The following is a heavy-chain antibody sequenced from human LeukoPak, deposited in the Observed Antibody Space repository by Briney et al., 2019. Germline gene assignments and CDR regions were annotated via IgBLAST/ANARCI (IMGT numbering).Heavy chain of an antibody. D-gene: IGHD3-10*01. V-gene: IGHV1-69*13. CDR2: IIPIFGTA. J-gene: IGHJ4*02. Sequence: ASVKVSCKASGGTFSSYAISWVRQAPGQGLEWMGGIIPIFGTANYAQKFQGRVTITADESTSTAYMELSSLRSEDTAVYYCARVSASGSYYPDLDYWGQGTLVTVSS. CDR1: GGTFSSYA. CDR3: ARVSASGSYYPDLDY.